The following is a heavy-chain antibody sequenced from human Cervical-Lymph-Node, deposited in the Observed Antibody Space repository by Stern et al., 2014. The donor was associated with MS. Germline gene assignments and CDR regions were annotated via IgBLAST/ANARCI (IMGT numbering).Heavy chain of an antibody. D-gene: IGHD2/OR15-2a*01. J-gene: IGHJ4*02. V-gene: IGHV1-2*06. CDR2: LNPNRKYP. CDR3: AREATRIIVGIDY. Sequence: QLVQSGAKMKKPGASVRVSCKASGYDFTGFFIHWVRQVPGQGLEWMGRLNPNRKYPTYAKHHRDRVTQTKDSTIGICYLEWSRLTSADTAVYYCAREATRIIVGIDYWGQGTPVTVSS. CDR1: GYDFTGFF.